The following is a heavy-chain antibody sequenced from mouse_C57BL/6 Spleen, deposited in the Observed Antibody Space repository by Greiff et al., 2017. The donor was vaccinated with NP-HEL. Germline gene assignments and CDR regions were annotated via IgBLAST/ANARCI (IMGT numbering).Heavy chain of an antibody. J-gene: IGHJ2*01. CDR3: ARWGSSLYYFDY. CDR2: IDPSDSYT. D-gene: IGHD1-1*01. Sequence: QVQLQQPGAELVMPGASVKLSCKASGYTFTSYWMHWVKQRPGQGLEWIGEIDPSDSYTNYNQKFKGKSTWTVDKSSSTAYMQLSSLTSEDSAVYYCARWGSSLYYFDYWGQGTTLTVSS. V-gene: IGHV1-69*01. CDR1: GYTFTSYW.